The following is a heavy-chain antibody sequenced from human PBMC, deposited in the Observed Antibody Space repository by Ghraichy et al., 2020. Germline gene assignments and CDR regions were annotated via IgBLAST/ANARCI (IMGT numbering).Heavy chain of an antibody. CDR2: INHSGST. V-gene: IGHV4-34*01. CDR1: GGSFSGYY. Sequence: SETLTLTCAVYGGSFSGYYWSWIRQPPGKGLEWIGEINHSGSTNYNPSLKSRVTISVDTSKNQFSLKLSSVTAADTAVYYCARCSTGSGGSCAEFDPWGQGTLVTVTS. J-gene: IGHJ5*02. D-gene: IGHD2-15*01. CDR3: ARCSTGSGGSCAEFDP.